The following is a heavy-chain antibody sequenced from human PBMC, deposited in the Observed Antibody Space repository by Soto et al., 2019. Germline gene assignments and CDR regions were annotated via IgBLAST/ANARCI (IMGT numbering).Heavy chain of an antibody. Sequence: GASVKVSCKASGYTFTSYAMHWVRQAPGQRLEWMGWINAGNGNTKYSQKFQGRVTITRDTSASTAYMELSSLRSEDTAVYYCARDRGFNWNYGTHFDYWGQGTLVTVSS. D-gene: IGHD1-7*01. CDR1: GYTFTSYA. J-gene: IGHJ4*02. CDR2: INAGNGNT. V-gene: IGHV1-3*01. CDR3: ARDRGFNWNYGTHFDY.